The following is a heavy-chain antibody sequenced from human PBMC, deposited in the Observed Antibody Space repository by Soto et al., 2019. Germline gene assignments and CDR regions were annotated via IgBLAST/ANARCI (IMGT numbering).Heavy chain of an antibody. D-gene: IGHD4-17*01. J-gene: IGHJ5*02. CDR3: AREADYVNWFDP. V-gene: IGHV3-48*01. CDR1: GFTFSSYS. Sequence: PGGSLRLSCAASGFTFSSYSMNWVRQAPGKGLERVSYISSSSSTIYYADSVKGRFTISRDNAKNSLYLQLNSLRAEDTAVYYCAREADYVNWFDPWGQGTLVTVSS. CDR2: ISSSSSTI.